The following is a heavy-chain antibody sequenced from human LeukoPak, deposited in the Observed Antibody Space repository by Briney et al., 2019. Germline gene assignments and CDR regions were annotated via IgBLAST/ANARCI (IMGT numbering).Heavy chain of an antibody. CDR1: GFTFDDYA. Sequence: PGGSLRLSCAASGFTFDDYAMHWVRQAPGKGLEWVSLISGDGGSTYYADSVNGRFTISRDNSKNSLYLQMNSLRTEDTALYYCAKGAFGYDILTGGYYYMDVWGKGTTVTVSS. D-gene: IGHD3-9*01. CDR2: ISGDGGST. CDR3: AKGAFGYDILTGGYYYMDV. V-gene: IGHV3-43*02. J-gene: IGHJ6*03.